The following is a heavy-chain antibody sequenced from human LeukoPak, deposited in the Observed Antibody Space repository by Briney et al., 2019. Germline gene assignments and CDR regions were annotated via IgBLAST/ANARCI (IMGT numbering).Heavy chain of an antibody. D-gene: IGHD5-24*01. V-gene: IGHV3-48*01. CDR2: ISIRSSTI. CDR3: ARERDGYTHDAFDI. Sequence: AGSLRLSCAASGFTFSSYSMAWVRQAPGKGLEWVSYISIRSSTIYYADSVKGRFTISRDNAKNSLYVLMNSLRAEDTAVYYCARERDGYTHDAFDIWGQGTMVTVSS. J-gene: IGHJ3*02. CDR1: GFTFSSYS.